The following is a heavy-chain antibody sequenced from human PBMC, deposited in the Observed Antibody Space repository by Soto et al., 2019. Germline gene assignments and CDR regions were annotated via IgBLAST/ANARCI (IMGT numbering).Heavy chain of an antibody. CDR2: ISATGGGT. D-gene: IGHD3-16*01. V-gene: IGHV3-23*01. CDR1: GFKFSNYA. CDR3: AKDRTEGGNSALYFDF. Sequence: PGGSLRLSCAASGFKFSNYAMSWVRQAPGKGLEWVPLISATGGGTYYADSVKGRFTISRDNSHNTLYLQVHSLTAEDTAVYYCAKDRTEGGNSALYFDFWGQGAQVTVSS. J-gene: IGHJ5*01.